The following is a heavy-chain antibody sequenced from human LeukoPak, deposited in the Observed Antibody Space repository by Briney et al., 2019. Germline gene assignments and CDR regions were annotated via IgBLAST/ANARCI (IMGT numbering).Heavy chain of an antibody. CDR1: GGSISSGGYY. D-gene: IGHD6-19*01. Sequence: PSETLSLTCTVSGGSISSGGYYWSWIRQHPGKGLEWIGYIYYSGSTYYNPSLKSRVTISVDTSKNQFSLELSSVTAADTAVYFCARGIGSDHLPDYYYYYYMDVWGKGTTVTVSS. J-gene: IGHJ6*03. CDR2: IYYSGST. CDR3: ARGIGSDHLPDYYYYYYMDV. V-gene: IGHV4-31*03.